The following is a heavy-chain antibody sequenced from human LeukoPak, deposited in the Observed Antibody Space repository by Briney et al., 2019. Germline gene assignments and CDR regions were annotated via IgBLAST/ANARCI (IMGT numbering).Heavy chain of an antibody. Sequence: SETLSLTCTVSGGSISSYYWSWIRQPAGKGLEWIGRIYTTGSTNYNPSLRSRVTMSVDTSKNQFSLRLSSVTAADTAVYCCARAYCSGGDCWRFDPWGQGTLVTVSS. CDR2: IYTTGST. J-gene: IGHJ5*02. CDR3: ARAYCSGGDCWRFDP. D-gene: IGHD2-15*01. V-gene: IGHV4-4*07. CDR1: GGSISSYY.